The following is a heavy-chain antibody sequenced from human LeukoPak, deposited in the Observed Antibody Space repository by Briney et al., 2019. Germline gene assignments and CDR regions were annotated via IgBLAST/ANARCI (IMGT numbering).Heavy chain of an antibody. CDR3: AREQQWLVPFLWFDP. D-gene: IGHD6-19*01. V-gene: IGHV1-2*02. CDR1: GYTFTGYY. J-gene: IGHJ5*02. Sequence: ASVKVSCKASGYTFTGYYMHWVRQAPGQGLEWMGWINPNSGGTNYAQKFQGRVTMTRDTSISTAYMELSRLRSDDTAVYYCAREQQWLVPFLWFDPWGQGTLVTVSS. CDR2: INPNSGGT.